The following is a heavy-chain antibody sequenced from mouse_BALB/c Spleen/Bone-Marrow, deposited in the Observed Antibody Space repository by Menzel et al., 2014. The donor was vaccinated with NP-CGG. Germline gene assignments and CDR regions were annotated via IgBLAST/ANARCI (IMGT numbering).Heavy chain of an antibody. J-gene: IGHJ2*01. CDR3: ARSGSSSGYFDY. Sequence: EVQVVESGGGLVQPGGSRKLSCAASGFTFSSFGMHWVRHAPEKGLEWVAYISSGSSTIYYADTVMGRFTISRDNPKNTLFLQMTSLRSEDTAMYYCARSGSSSGYFDYWGQGTTLTVSS. V-gene: IGHV5-17*02. CDR1: GFTFSSFG. CDR2: ISSGSSTI. D-gene: IGHD1-1*01.